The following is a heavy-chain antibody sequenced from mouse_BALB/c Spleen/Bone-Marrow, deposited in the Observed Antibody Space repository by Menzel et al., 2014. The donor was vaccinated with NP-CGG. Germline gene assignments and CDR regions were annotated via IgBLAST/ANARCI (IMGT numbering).Heavy chain of an antibody. CDR2: IRSGGSYT. CDR3: ARQGDGYYDY. V-gene: IGHV5-9-3*01. J-gene: IGHJ2*01. D-gene: IGHD2-3*01. Sequence: EVKLVESGGNLVKPGGSLKLSRAASGFTFSSYAMAWVRQTPEKRLEWVATIRSGGSYTYYPDSVKGRFTISRDNAKSTLYLQMRSLRSEDTAMYYCARQGDGYYDYWGQGTTLTVSS. CDR1: GFTFSSYA.